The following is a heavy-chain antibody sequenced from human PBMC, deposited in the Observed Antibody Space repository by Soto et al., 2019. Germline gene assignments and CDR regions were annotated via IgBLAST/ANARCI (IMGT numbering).Heavy chain of an antibody. D-gene: IGHD5-18*01. CDR1: GFTFSSYG. J-gene: IGHJ4*02. CDR3: ARGLSAMDDY. Sequence: QVQLVESGGGVVQPGRSLRLSCAASGFTFSSYGMHWVRQAPGKGLEWVAVIWYDGSNKYYADSVKGRFTISRDNSKNTLYLQMNSLRAEDTAVYYYARGLSAMDDYWGQGTLVTVSS. CDR2: IWYDGSNK. V-gene: IGHV3-33*01.